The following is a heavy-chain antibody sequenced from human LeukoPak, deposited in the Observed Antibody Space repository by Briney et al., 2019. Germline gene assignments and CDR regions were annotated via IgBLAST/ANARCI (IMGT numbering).Heavy chain of an antibody. J-gene: IGHJ4*02. V-gene: IGHV3-23*01. CDR3: AKESPVFDY. Sequence: GGSLRLSCAASGFTFISYAMTWVRQAPGKGLEWVSVISGNGGSTHYADSAKGRFTISRDNSKNTLYLQMSSLRAEDTAVYYCAKESPVFDYWGQGTLVTVSS. CDR1: GFTFISYA. CDR2: ISGNGGST.